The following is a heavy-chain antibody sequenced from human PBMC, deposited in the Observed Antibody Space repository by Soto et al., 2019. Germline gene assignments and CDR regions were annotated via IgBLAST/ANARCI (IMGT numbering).Heavy chain of an antibody. J-gene: IGHJ6*02. CDR1: GFTLNTFS. V-gene: IGHV3-48*02. CDR3: VRGRSDSLMDV. D-gene: IGHD2-15*01. Sequence: GGSLRLSCAGSGFTLNTFSMNWVRQAPGKGLEWVSYISSSRATIYYADSVKGRFTISRDDAKNSLYLQMNSLRDDDTAVYYCVRGRSDSLMDVWGQGTTVTV. CDR2: ISSSRATI.